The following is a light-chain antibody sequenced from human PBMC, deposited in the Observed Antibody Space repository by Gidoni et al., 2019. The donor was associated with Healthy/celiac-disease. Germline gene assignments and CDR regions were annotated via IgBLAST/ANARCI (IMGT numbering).Light chain of an antibody. J-gene: IGKJ3*01. Sequence: EIVLTQSPATLSLSPGERPTLSCRASQSVSSNLALYQQKPGQAPRLLIYDASTRATGIPARFSGSGSGTDFTLTISSLEPEDFAVYYCHQRSNWPPFTFXPXTKVDIK. CDR3: HQRSNWPPFT. CDR1: QSVSSN. CDR2: DAS. V-gene: IGKV3-11*01.